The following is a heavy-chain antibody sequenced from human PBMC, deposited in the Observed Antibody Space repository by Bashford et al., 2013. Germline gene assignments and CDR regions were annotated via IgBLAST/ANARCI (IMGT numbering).Heavy chain of an antibody. CDR2: VSYDGRST. CDR1: GFILSSYA. CDR3: ARSPTDYFDY. V-gene: IGHV3-30*04. Sequence: GGSLRLSCAASGFILSSYAMHWVRQAPGKGLEWVAVVSYDGRSTDYADSVRGRFTISRDNSKYTLNLQMSSLRPEDSGRYYCARSPTDYFDYWGQGTMVTVSS. J-gene: IGHJ4*02.